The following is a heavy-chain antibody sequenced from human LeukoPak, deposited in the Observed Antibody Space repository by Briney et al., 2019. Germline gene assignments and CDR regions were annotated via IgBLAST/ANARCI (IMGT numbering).Heavy chain of an antibody. J-gene: IGHJ4*02. CDR2: ISGSGGST. Sequence: GGSLRLSCAASGFTFSSYAMSSVRQAPGKGLEWVSAISGSGGSTNSPDTVKGRFTISRDNSKNTLYLQLSSLRAQDTAVYYCAKDPRPNSSCWYGGHCDFWGQGTLVSVSS. CDR1: GFTFSSYA. CDR3: AKDPRPNSSCWYGGHCDF. D-gene: IGHD6-19*01. V-gene: IGHV3-23*01.